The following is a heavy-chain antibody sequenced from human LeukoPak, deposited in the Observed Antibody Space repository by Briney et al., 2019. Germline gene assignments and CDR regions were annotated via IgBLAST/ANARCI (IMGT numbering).Heavy chain of an antibody. V-gene: IGHV4-39*07. J-gene: IGHJ4*02. D-gene: IGHD2-21*01. CDR1: GGSISSSSYY. Sequence: SETLSLTCTVSGGSISSSSYYWGWICQPPGKGLEWIGSIYYSGSTYYNPSLKSRVTISVDTSKNQFSLKLTSVTAADTAVYYCASDSGCGGDCYSPYYFDYWGQGTLVTVSS. CDR3: ASDSGCGGDCYSPYYFDY. CDR2: IYYSGST.